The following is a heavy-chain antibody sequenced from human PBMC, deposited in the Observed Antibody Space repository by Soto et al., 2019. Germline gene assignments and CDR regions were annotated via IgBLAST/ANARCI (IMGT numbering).Heavy chain of an antibody. CDR2: IYWDVDK. CDR1: GFSFSSIGEG. J-gene: IGHJ6*02. V-gene: IGHV2-5*02. D-gene: IGHD2-21*02. CDR3: VQSRWGGDCLQSYSSHSYYGLDV. Sequence: QITLKESGPTLVKPTQTLTLTCTFPGFSFSSIGEGVGWIRQPPGKALEWLALIYWDVDKRYSPSLKSRLTITKDTSKNQVVLTMTNMDPVDTATYYCVQSRWGGDCLQSYSSHSYYGLDVWGQGTTVTVSS.